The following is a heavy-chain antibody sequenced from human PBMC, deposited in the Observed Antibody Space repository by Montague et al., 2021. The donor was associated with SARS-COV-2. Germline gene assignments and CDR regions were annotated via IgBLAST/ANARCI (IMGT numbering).Heavy chain of an antibody. CDR3: ASGDDNGSGYLDV. CDR1: DGSFSNFY. Sequence: SETLSLTCAVFDGSFSNFYWSWIRQPPGKGLEWIGEINHSGTTYXXPSLKSRVTISVDTSRNQLSLKLNSVTAADAAVYYCASGDDNGSGYLDVWGKGTTVTVSS. D-gene: IGHD1-26*01. V-gene: IGHV4-34*01. CDR2: INHSGTT. J-gene: IGHJ6*03.